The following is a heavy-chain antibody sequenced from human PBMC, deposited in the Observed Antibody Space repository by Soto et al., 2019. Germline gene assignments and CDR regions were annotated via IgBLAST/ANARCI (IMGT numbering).Heavy chain of an antibody. J-gene: IGHJ4*02. D-gene: IGHD3-22*01. V-gene: IGHV4-34*01. Sequence: SETLSLTCAVYGESFSRYSWTWIRQPPEKGLEWIWEINYSGSSVYRQSLKSRVTISIDTSKMQFSLKLTSATAADTGAYYCAKKHYSGFYXWGPGALVTVSX. CDR3: AKKHYSGFYX. CDR1: GESFSRYS. CDR2: INYSGSS.